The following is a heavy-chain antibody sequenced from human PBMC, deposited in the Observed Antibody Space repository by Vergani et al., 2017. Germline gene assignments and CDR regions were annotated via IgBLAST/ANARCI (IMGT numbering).Heavy chain of an antibody. V-gene: IGHV3-30*02. CDR1: GFTFSSYG. CDR2: IRYDGSNK. D-gene: IGHD3-22*01. Sequence: QVQLVESGGGVVQPGGSLRLSCAASGFTFSSYGMHWVRQAPGKGLEWVAFIRYDGSNKYYADSVKGRFTISRDNSKNTLYLQMNSLRAEDTAVYYCAKDREDSSGYSTIGGFDYWGQGTLVTVYS. J-gene: IGHJ4*02. CDR3: AKDREDSSGYSTIGGFDY.